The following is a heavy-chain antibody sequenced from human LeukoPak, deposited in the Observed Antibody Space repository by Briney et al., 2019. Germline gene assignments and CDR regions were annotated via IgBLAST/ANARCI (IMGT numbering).Heavy chain of an antibody. CDR2: FDPEDGET. CDR1: GYTLTELS. Sequence: GASVKVSCKVSGYTLTELSMHWVRQAPGKGLEWMGGFDPEDGETIYAQKFQGRVTMTEDTSTDTAYMELSSLRSEDTAVYYCATPALGRPWFDPWGQGTLVTVSS. CDR3: ATPALGRPWFDP. D-gene: IGHD2-15*01. V-gene: IGHV1-24*01. J-gene: IGHJ5*02.